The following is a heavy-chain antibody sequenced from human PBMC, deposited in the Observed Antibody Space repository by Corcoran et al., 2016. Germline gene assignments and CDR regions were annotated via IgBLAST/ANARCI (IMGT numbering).Heavy chain of an antibody. CDR1: GGSINNYY. D-gene: IGHD1-1*01. Sequence: QVQLQESGPGLVKPSETLSLTCTVSGGSINNYYWSWIRQPPGKGLEWIAYIHSGGTTKYNPSLNSRVTISVDTSKNQFFLELSSVTAADTAVYYCARASEDWSTNWSYYYGMDVWGQGTTVTVSS. CDR3: ARASEDWSTNWSYYYGMDV. CDR2: IHSGGTT. V-gene: IGHV4-59*12. J-gene: IGHJ6*02.